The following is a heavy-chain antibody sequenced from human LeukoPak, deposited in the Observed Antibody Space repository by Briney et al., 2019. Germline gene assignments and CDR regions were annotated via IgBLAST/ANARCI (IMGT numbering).Heavy chain of an antibody. CDR2: ISWDSATI. Sequence: PGRSLRHSCLASGFTSDALHWVRQSPGKGLEWVSGISWDSATIGYADSVKGRFTVSRDNAKNSMYLQMNSLRVEDTALYYCAKSYINYGGNAADAFDIWGQGTMVTVSS. V-gene: IGHV3-9*02. CDR3: AKSYINYGGNAADAFDI. J-gene: IGHJ3*02. D-gene: IGHD4/OR15-4a*01. CDR1: GFTSDA.